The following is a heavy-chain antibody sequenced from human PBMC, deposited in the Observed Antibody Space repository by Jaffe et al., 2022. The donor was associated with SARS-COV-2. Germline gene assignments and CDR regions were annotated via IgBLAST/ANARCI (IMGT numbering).Heavy chain of an antibody. CDR2: IYYSGHT. V-gene: IGHV4-39*01. Sequence: QLQLQESGPGLVKPSETLSLTCTVSGASMSSSRYFWGWIRQPPGKGLEWIGTIYYSGHTYYNPSLKSRVTMSVDTSKNQFSLKMISVTAADTAVYYCARLADSGADLYYYYYMDAWGKGTTVTVSS. CDR1: GASMSSSRYF. CDR3: ARLADSGADLYYYYYMDA. J-gene: IGHJ6*03. D-gene: IGHD5-12*01.